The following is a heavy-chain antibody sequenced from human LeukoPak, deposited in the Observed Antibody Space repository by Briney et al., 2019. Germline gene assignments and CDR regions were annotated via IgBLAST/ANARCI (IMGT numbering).Heavy chain of an antibody. Sequence: PGGSLRLSCAASGFTFSNYAMHWVRQAPGKGLEWVAILSYDGTNKYYADSVKGRFTISRDNSKNTLYLQMNSLRAEDTAVNYCAGRWLHNFDYWGQGTLVTVSS. CDR1: GFTFSNYA. D-gene: IGHD5-24*01. J-gene: IGHJ4*02. CDR2: LSYDGTNK. CDR3: AGRWLHNFDY. V-gene: IGHV3-30-3*01.